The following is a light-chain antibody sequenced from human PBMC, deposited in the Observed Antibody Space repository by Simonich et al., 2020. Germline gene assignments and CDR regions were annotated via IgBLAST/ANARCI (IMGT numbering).Light chain of an antibody. CDR2: EGS. CDR1: SRDVGSYNL. V-gene: IGLV2-23*01. J-gene: IGLJ3*02. CDR3: CSYAGSSTWV. Sequence: QLALTQPASVSGSPGQSITISCTGTSRDVGSYNLVSWYQQHPGKTPKLLIYEGSKRPSGVSNRFSGSKSGNTASLTISGLQAEDEADYYCCSYAGSSTWVFGGGTKLTVL.